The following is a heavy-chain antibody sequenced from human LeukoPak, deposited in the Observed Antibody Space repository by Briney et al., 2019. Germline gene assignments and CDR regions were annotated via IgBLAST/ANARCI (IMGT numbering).Heavy chain of an antibody. J-gene: IGHJ4*02. Sequence: GGSLRLSCAASGFTFSDCGMHWVRQAPGKGLEWVSSISGSSSYIYYADSVKGRFTISRDNAKNSLYLQMNSLRAEDTAVYYCARSLGELLRYFDWLPTAPFDYWGQGTLVTVSS. CDR1: GFTFSDCG. CDR2: ISGSSSYI. V-gene: IGHV3-21*01. CDR3: ARSLGELLRYFDWLPTAPFDY. D-gene: IGHD3-9*01.